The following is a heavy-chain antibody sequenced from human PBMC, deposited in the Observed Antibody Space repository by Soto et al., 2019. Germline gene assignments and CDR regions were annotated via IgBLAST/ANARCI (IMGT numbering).Heavy chain of an antibody. CDR3: GRGGAILYYYDRYTDGKYNRFDP. CDR2: INHSGST. V-gene: IGHV4-34*01. Sequence: WETLSLTCAVYGGSFSGYYWSWIRQPPGKGLEWIGEINHSGSTNYNPSLKSRVTISVDTSKNQFSLKLSSVTAADTAVYYCGRGGAILYYYDRYTDGKYNRFDPWGRGTLASVAS. D-gene: IGHD3-22*01. J-gene: IGHJ5*02. CDR1: GGSFSGYY.